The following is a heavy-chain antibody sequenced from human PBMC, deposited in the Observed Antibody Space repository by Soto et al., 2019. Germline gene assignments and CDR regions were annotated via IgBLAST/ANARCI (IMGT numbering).Heavy chain of an antibody. V-gene: IGHV4-31*03. CDR2: IYYSGST. CDR3: ARDNLVPYGPTLPSAYYYGMDV. J-gene: IGHJ6*02. D-gene: IGHD3-10*01. Sequence: SETLSLTCTVSGGSISSGGYYWSWIRQHPGKGLEWIGYIYYSGSTYYNPSLKSRVTISVDTSKNQFSLKLSSVTAADTAVYYCARDNLVPYGPTLPSAYYYGMDVWGQGTTVTVSS. CDR1: GGSISSGGYY.